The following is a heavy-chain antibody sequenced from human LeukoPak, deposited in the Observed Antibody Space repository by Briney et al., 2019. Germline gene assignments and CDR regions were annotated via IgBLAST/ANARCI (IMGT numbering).Heavy chain of an antibody. CDR2: IGGAGGST. V-gene: IGHV3-23*01. J-gene: IGHJ4*02. Sequence: GGSLRLSCAASGFTFSNYAMNWLRQAPGKGLEWVSAIGGAGGSTYYADSVKGRFTISRDHSQNTLYLQMNSLRVEDTAMYYCAREGASSLVRGVICYWGPGTLVTVSS. CDR3: AREGASSLVRGVICY. CDR1: GFTFSNYA. D-gene: IGHD3-10*01.